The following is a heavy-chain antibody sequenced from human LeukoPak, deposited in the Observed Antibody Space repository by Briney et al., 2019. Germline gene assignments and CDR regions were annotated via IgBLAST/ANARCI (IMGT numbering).Heavy chain of an antibody. D-gene: IGHD1-20*01. Sequence: GGSLRLSCAASGFTFSSYSMNWVRQAPGKGLEWVSYISSSSSTIYYADSVKGRLTISRDNAKNSLYLQMNSLRAEDTAVYYCTNPNWNAVYWGQGTLVTVSS. J-gene: IGHJ4*02. CDR1: GFTFSSYS. CDR2: ISSSSSTI. V-gene: IGHV3-48*01. CDR3: TNPNWNAVY.